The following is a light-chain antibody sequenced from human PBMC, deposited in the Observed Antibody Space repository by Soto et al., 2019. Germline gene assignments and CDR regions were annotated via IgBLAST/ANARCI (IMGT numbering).Light chain of an antibody. CDR3: QQYGRSSLT. Sequence: IVLTQSPGTLSLSPGERATLSCRASQSVSSNYLAWYQQKPGQAPRLLIYGASNKATGIPDRFSGSGSGTDFTLTITRLEPEDFAVYYCQQYGRSSLTFGGGTKVDIK. J-gene: IGKJ4*01. CDR1: QSVSSNY. CDR2: GAS. V-gene: IGKV3-20*01.